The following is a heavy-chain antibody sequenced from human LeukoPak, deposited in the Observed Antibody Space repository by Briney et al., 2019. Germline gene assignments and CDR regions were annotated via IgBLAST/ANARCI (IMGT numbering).Heavy chain of an antibody. CDR3: TSPMSSSFY. J-gene: IGHJ4*02. D-gene: IGHD6-6*01. V-gene: IGHV3-9*01. Sequence: PGGSLRLSCAASGFTFDDYAMHWVRQAPGKGLEWVSGISWNSGSIGYADSVKGRFTISRDNAKSSLYLQMNSLRAEDTALYYCTSPMSSSFYWGQGTLVTVSS. CDR1: GFTFDDYA. CDR2: ISWNSGSI.